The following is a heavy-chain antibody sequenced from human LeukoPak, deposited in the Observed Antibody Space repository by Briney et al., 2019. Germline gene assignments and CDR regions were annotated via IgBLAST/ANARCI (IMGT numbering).Heavy chain of an antibody. J-gene: IGHJ4*02. V-gene: IGHV3-53*01. Sequence: GGSLRLSCAASGFTVSSNYMSWVRQAPGRGLECVSILYSARNTYYADSVKGRFTISRDNSKNTLYLRMDSLRAEDTAVYYCAKGGDITSGQFDYWGQGTLVTVSS. D-gene: IGHD5-12*01. CDR1: GFTVSSNY. CDR2: LYSARNT. CDR3: AKGGDITSGQFDY.